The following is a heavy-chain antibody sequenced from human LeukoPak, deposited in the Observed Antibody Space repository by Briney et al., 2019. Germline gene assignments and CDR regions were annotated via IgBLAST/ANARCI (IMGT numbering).Heavy chain of an antibody. CDR2: ISAYNGNT. V-gene: IGHV1-18*01. D-gene: IGHD1-26*01. CDR3: ARETSVGAPDY. CDR1: GYTFTSYG. Sequence: ASVKVSCKASGYTFTSYGISWVRQAPGQGLEWMGWISAYNGNTNYAQKLQGRVTITADESTSTAYMELSSLRSEDTAVYYCARETSVGAPDYWGQGSLVTVSS. J-gene: IGHJ4*02.